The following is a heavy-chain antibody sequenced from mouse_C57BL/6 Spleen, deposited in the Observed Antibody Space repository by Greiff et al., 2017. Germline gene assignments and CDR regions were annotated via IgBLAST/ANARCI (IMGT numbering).Heavy chain of an antibody. Sequence: VQLQQSGPGLVQPSQSLSITCTVSGFSLTSYGVHWVRQPPGKGLEWLGVLWSGGSTDYNAAFISRLSISKDNSKSQVFFKMNSLQADDTAIYYCAKKAVALYYAMDYWGQGTSVTVSS. D-gene: IGHD1-1*02. V-gene: IGHV2-4*01. J-gene: IGHJ4*01. CDR3: AKKAVALYYAMDY. CDR2: LWSGGST. CDR1: GFSLTSYG.